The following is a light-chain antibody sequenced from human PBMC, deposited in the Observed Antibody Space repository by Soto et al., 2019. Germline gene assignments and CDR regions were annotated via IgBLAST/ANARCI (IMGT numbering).Light chain of an antibody. CDR3: QQYKSYWT. V-gene: IGKV1-5*01. Sequence: DIQMTQSPSTLSASVGDGVTITCRASQSIGTWLAWYQQKPGKAPKVLIYDVSTLKSGVPSRFSGSASATEFTLSISSLQHDDFATYYCQQYKSYWTFGQGTKVEIQ. CDR1: QSIGTW. CDR2: DVS. J-gene: IGKJ1*01.